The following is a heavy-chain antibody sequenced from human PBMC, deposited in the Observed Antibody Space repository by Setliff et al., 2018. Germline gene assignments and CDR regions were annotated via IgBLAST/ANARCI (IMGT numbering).Heavy chain of an antibody. CDR2: ISIYTGNA. D-gene: IGHD2-2*01. J-gene: IGHJ4*02. CDR1: DYILTSYG. CDR3: SRLVRYCTTTSCQRLSGGEY. V-gene: IGHV1-18*01. Sequence: ASVKVSCKTSDYILTSYGITWVRQAPGQGLEWMGWISIYTGNAYYAHKLQGRVTMTTDTSTDTAYLELRSLRSDDTAVYYCSRLVRYCTTTSCQRLSGGEYWGQGTLVTVSS.